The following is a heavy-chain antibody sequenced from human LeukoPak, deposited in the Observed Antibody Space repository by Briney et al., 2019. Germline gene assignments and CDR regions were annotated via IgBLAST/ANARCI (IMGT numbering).Heavy chain of an antibody. CDR2: TYYRSKWYN. V-gene: IGHV6-1*01. CDR3: AKEGRGIAPAGFYYYYGMDV. Sequence: SQTLSLTCAISGDSVSSNSAAWNWIRQSPSRGLEWLGRTYYRSKWYNDYAVSVKSRITINPDTSKNQFSLQLNSVTPEDTAVYYCAKEGRGIAPAGFYYYYGMDVWGQGTTVTVSS. J-gene: IGHJ6*02. D-gene: IGHD6-13*01. CDR1: GDSVSSNSAA.